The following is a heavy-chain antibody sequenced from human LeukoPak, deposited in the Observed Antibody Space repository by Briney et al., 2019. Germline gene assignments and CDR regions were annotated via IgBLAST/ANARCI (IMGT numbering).Heavy chain of an antibody. V-gene: IGHV3-74*01. CDR3: VSFGETY. CDR1: GNYL. CDR2: INSDGSWT. J-gene: IGHJ4*02. D-gene: IGHD3-10*01. Sequence: GGSLRLSCSASGNYLMHWVRQAPGKGLVWVSHINSDGSWTSYAYSVKGRFPIAKDNAKNTVYLQMNSLRTDDTAVYYCVSFGETYWGRGTLVTVSS.